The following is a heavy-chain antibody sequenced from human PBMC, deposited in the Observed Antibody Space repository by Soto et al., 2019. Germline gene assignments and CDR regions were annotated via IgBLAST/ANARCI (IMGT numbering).Heavy chain of an antibody. CDR1: GGSISSGGYY. Sequence: NPSETLSLTCTVSGGSISSGGYYWSWIRQHPGKGLEWIGYIYYSGSTYYNPSLKSRVTISVDTSKNQFSLKLSSVTAADTAVYYCACSTVTTEGYFDYWGQGTLVTVSS. D-gene: IGHD4-17*01. J-gene: IGHJ4*02. V-gene: IGHV4-31*03. CDR2: IYYSGST. CDR3: ACSTVTTEGYFDY.